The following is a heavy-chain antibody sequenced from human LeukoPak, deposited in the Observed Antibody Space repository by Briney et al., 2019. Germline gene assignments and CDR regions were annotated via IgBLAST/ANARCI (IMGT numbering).Heavy chain of an antibody. Sequence: SVKVSCRASGGTFSSYAIIWVRQAPGQGLEWMGRIIPILGIANYAQKFQGRVTITADKSTSTAYMELSSLRSEDTAVYYCARDGYNEGEYFQHWGQGTLVTVSS. D-gene: IGHD5-24*01. CDR2: IIPILGIA. V-gene: IGHV1-69*04. CDR3: ARDGYNEGEYFQH. J-gene: IGHJ1*01. CDR1: GGTFSSYA.